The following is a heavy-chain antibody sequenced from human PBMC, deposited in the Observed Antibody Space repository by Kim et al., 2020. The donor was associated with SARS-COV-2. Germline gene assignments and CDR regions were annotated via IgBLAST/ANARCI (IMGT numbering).Heavy chain of an antibody. J-gene: IGHJ5*02. Sequence: GESLKISCKGSGYSFTSYWISWVRQMPGKGLEWMGRIDPSDSYTNYSPSFQGHVTISADKSISTAYLQWSSLKASDTAMYYCARQEPGYSSSWYDWFDPWGQGTLVTVSS. D-gene: IGHD6-13*01. V-gene: IGHV5-10-1*01. CDR2: IDPSDSYT. CDR1: GYSFTSYW. CDR3: ARQEPGYSSSWYDWFDP.